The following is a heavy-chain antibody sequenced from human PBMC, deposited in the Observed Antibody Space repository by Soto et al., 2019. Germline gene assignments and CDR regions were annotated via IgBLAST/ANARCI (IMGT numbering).Heavy chain of an antibody. V-gene: IGHV4-31*03. CDR3: ARVGILTVYYIGWFDP. D-gene: IGHD3-9*01. CDR2: ISXSGSA. CDR1: GGSFSSGCYC. J-gene: IGHJ5*02. Sequence: PSETLSFSCTVSGGSFSSGCYCWSRIRQHPGKGREWIGYISXSGSAYYNRSLESRVTISVDTSKNQFSLKLSSVTAADTAVYYCARVGILTVYYIGWFDPWGQGTLVTVSS.